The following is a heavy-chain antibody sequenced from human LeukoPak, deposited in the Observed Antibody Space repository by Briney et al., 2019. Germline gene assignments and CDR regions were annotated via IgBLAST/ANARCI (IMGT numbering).Heavy chain of an antibody. Sequence: GASVKVSCKASGYTFTSYDINWVRQATGQGLEWMGWMNPNSGNTGYAQKFQGRVTMTRNTSISTAYMELSSLRSEDTAVYYCARGRGYCSGGSCDQNDYWGQGTLVTVSS. J-gene: IGHJ4*02. D-gene: IGHD2-15*01. CDR3: ARGRGYCSGGSCDQNDY. CDR1: GYTFTSYD. CDR2: MNPNSGNT. V-gene: IGHV1-8*01.